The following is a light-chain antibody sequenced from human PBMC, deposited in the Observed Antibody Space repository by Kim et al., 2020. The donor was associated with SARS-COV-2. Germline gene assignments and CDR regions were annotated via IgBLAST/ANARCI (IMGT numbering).Light chain of an antibody. CDR1: NNDVGGYKF. CDR3: CSYAGNYMVV. Sequence: QSALTQPRSVSGSPGQSVTIACTGTNNDVGGYKFVSRYQQHPGKAPKLMIYEVSERPSGVPDRFSGYKSDNTASLTISGLQAEDEADYYCCSYAGNYMVVFGGGTKVTVL. J-gene: IGLJ2*01. V-gene: IGLV2-11*01. CDR2: EVS.